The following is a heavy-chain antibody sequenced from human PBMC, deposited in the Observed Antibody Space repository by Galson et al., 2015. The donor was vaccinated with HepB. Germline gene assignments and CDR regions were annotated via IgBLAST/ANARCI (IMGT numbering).Heavy chain of an antibody. D-gene: IGHD3-22*01. J-gene: IGHJ2*01. CDR1: GFTVSSNY. V-gene: IGHV3-53*04. CDR3: AKGGIASTSGYATWYFDL. CDR2: MYVGGST. Sequence: SLRLSCAASGFTVSSNYMTWVRQAPGKGLEWVSIMYVGGSTSYVDSAKGRLTTSSHNSKNPLYLQMNSLRPEDTAVYYCAKGGIASTSGYATWYFDLWGRGTLVTVSS.